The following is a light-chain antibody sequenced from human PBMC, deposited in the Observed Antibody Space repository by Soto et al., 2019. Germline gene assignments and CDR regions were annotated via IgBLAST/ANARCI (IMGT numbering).Light chain of an antibody. V-gene: IGKV1-39*01. CDR3: QQSYSTPVH. CDR1: QSISSY. Sequence: DIQMTQSPSSLSASVGDRVTITCRASQSISSYLNWYQQKPGKAPKLLIYAASSLQSGVPSRFSGSGSGTDFTRTISSLQPEDFATYYCQQSYSTPVHFGQGTKLEIK. J-gene: IGKJ2*01. CDR2: AAS.